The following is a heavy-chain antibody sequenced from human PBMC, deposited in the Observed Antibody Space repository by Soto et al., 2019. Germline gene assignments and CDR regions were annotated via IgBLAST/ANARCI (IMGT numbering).Heavy chain of an antibody. CDR1: GGSVISGSYY. D-gene: IGHD3-9*01. J-gene: IGHJ5*02. CDR2: IYYSGRA. V-gene: IGHV4-61*01. CDR3: ARGYDILSS. Sequence: PLEILSLTCAVSGGSVISGSYYWSWIRQPPGKGLEWIGYIYYSGRANYNPSLKSRVTISVDTSKNQFSLKLSSVTAADTAVYYCARGYDILSSWGQGTQVTVSS.